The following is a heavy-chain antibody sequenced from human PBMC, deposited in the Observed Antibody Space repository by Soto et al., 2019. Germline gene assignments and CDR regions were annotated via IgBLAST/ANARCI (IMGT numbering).Heavy chain of an antibody. Sequence: ASVKVSCKASGYTFYSHIISWVRQAPGQGLEWMGRISADNINTKYAQKFRGRVTMTTDTSTSTVYMELRNLRSDDTAVYYCARCIQEDYYYGMDVWGQGTTVTVSS. CDR1: GYTFYSHI. CDR2: ISADNINT. J-gene: IGHJ6*02. D-gene: IGHD5-18*01. CDR3: ARCIQEDYYYGMDV. V-gene: IGHV1-18*01.